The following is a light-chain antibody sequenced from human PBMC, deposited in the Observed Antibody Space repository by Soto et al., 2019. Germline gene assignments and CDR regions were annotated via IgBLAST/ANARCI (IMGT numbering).Light chain of an antibody. J-gene: IGLJ2*01. V-gene: IGLV2-14*01. Sequence: QSVLPQPASVSGSPEQSITISCTGTSSDVGGYNFVSWYQQHPGKAPKLLIYEVTNRPAGVFNRFSGAKSGNTAALTISGLQAEDEGDYYCSSLTSSGSLIFGGGTKGTVL. CDR3: SSLTSSGSLI. CDR2: EVT. CDR1: SSDVGGYNF.